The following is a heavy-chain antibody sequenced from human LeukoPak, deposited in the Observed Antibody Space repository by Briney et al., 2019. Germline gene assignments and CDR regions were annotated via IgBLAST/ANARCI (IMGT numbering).Heavy chain of an antibody. CDR3: FSDLGYYYGSGSYELYYYYYYMDV. V-gene: IGHV3-30*02. J-gene: IGHJ6*03. D-gene: IGHD3-10*01. CDR1: GFTFSSYG. Sequence: GGSLRLSCAVSGFTFSSYGMHWVRQAPGKGLEWVAFIRYDGSNKYYADSVKGRFTISRDNSKNTLYLQMNSLRAEDTAVYYCFSDLGYYYGSGSYELYYYYYYMDVWGKGTTVTISS. CDR2: IRYDGSNK.